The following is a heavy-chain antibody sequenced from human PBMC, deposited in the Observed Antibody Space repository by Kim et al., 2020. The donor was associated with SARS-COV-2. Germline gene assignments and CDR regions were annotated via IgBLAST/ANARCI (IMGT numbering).Heavy chain of an antibody. D-gene: IGHD6-6*01. J-gene: IGHJ6*02. CDR3: ARQSSSTGMYV. V-gene: IGHV3-9*01. Sequence: GDAESVKGRFTIPRDNAKNSLYLQMNSLRAEDTALYYCARQSSSTGMYVWGQGTTVTVSS.